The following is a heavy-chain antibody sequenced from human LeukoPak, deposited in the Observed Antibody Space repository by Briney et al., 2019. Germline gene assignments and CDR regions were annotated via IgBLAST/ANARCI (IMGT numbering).Heavy chain of an antibody. D-gene: IGHD1-26*01. V-gene: IGHV1-46*01. J-gene: IGHJ4*02. CDR3: AREGRGMGACNY. CDR2: INPSGGST. CDR1: GYTFTSYY. Sequence: ASVKVSCKASGYTFTSYYMHWVRQAPGQGLEWMGIINPSGGSTSSAQKFQSRVTMTRDTSTSTVYMELSSLRSEDTAVYYCAREGRGMGACNYWGQGTLVTVSS.